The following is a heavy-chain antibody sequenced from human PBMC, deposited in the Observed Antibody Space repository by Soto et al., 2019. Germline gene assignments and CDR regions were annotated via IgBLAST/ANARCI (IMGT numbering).Heavy chain of an antibody. Sequence: PSETLSLTCTVSGGSISSYYWSWIRQPPGKGLEWIGYIYYSGGTNYNPSLKSRVTISVDTSKNQFSLKLSSVTAADTAVYYCARGAAYDYVWGSYPNYFDYWGQGTLVTVSS. CDR3: ARGAAYDYVWGSYPNYFDY. CDR2: IYYSGGT. J-gene: IGHJ4*02. D-gene: IGHD3-16*02. CDR1: GGSISSYY. V-gene: IGHV4-59*01.